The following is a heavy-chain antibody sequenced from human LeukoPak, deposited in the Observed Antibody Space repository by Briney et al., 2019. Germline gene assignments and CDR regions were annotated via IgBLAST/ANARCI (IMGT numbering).Heavy chain of an antibody. CDR2: IYYSGST. CDR3: ARQPTVTFFDY. J-gene: IGHJ4*02. CDR1: GGSISSSCYY. D-gene: IGHD4-17*01. Sequence: SETLPLTCTVSGGSISSSCYYWGWIRQPPGKGLEWIGSIYYSGSTYYNPSLKSRVTISVDRSKNQFSLKLSSVTAADTAVYYCARQPTVTFFDYWGQGTLVTVSS. V-gene: IGHV4-39*01.